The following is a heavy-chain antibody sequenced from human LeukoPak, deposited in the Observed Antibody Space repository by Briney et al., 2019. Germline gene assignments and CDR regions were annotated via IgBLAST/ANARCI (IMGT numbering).Heavy chain of an antibody. Sequence: GRSLRLSCAASGVTFSSYGMHWVRQAPGKGLEWVAVISYDGSNKYYADSVKRRFTISRDNSKNTLYLQMNSLRAEDRAVHYCAKDLRGLYGDQVAFDIWGQGTMVTVSS. CDR3: AKDLRGLYGDQVAFDI. D-gene: IGHD4-17*01. J-gene: IGHJ3*02. CDR1: GVTFSSYG. CDR2: ISYDGSNK. V-gene: IGHV3-30*18.